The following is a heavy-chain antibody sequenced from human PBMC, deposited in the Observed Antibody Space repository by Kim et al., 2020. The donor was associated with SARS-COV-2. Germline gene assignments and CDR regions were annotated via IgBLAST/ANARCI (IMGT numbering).Heavy chain of an antibody. J-gene: IGHJ4*02. V-gene: IGHV4-39*01. D-gene: IGHD3-10*01. CDR3: GSQAGDYCDS. CDR1: GGSITNTNYY. Sequence: SETLSLTCTVSGGSITNTNYYWVWLRQPPGKGLEWIATTSYSGTVSYNPSLKSRITISIDTSKNQLSLTLNSVTAADTAVYYCGSQAGDYCDSWGQGTLVTVSS. CDR2: TSYSGTV.